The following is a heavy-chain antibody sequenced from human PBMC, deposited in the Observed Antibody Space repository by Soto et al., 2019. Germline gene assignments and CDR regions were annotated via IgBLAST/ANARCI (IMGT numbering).Heavy chain of an antibody. D-gene: IGHD3-9*01. J-gene: IGHJ4*02. CDR2: ISSTGSKT. Sequence: GGSLRLSCIVSGFSMSNHALTWVRQAPGKGLEWVSSISSTGSKTYYADSIKGRFTISRDNSKNTVFLQMNSLRPDDMAFYFCAREPKPFLTGYYDLWGQGTLVTVSS. CDR3: AREPKPFLTGYYDL. V-gene: IGHV3-23*01. CDR1: GFSMSNHA.